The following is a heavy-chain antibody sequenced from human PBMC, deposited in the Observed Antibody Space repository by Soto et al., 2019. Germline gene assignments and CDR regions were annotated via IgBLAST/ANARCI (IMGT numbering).Heavy chain of an antibody. J-gene: IGHJ6*03. D-gene: IGHD5-12*01. CDR1: GFTFINYA. V-gene: IGHV3-23*01. CDR3: AKGSGYDYTYYYHCYMDV. CDR2: ISGAGGST. Sequence: GGSLRLSCAASGFTFINYAMSWVRQAPGKGLEWVSSISGAGGSTYYADSVKGRFTISRDNSKNTLYLQVNSLRADDTAVYYCAKGSGYDYTYYYHCYMDVWGKGTTVTVSS.